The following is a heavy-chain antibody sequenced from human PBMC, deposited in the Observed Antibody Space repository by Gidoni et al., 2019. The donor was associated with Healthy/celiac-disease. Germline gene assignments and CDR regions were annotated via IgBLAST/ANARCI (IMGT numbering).Heavy chain of an antibody. CDR1: GFTFSSYW. Sequence: ELQLVESGGGLVQPGGSLRLSCAASGFTFSSYWMSWVRQAPGKGLEWVANIKQDGSEKYYVDSVKGRFTISRDNAKNSLYLQMNSLRAEDTAVYYCARDYCGGDCYAATYYFDYWGQGTLVTVSS. D-gene: IGHD2-21*02. CDR3: ARDYCGGDCYAATYYFDY. CDR2: IKQDGSEK. V-gene: IGHV3-7*01. J-gene: IGHJ4*02.